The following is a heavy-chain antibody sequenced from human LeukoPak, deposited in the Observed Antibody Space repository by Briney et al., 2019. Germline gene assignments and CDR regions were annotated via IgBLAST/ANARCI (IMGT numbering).Heavy chain of an antibody. CDR3: AKENGNWNYPVMDV. J-gene: IGHJ6*02. CDR1: GFTFSSYD. CDR2: ISSSSSYI. D-gene: IGHD1-7*01. Sequence: PGGSLRLSCAASGFTFSSYDMSWVRQPPGKGLEWVSSISSSSSYIYYADSVKGRFTISRDNSKNTLYLQMNSLRAEDTAVYYCAKENGNWNYPVMDVWGQGTTVTVSS. V-gene: IGHV3-23*01.